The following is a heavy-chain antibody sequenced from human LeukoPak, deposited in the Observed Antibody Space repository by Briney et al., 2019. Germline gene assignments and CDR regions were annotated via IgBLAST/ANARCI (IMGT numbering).Heavy chain of an antibody. J-gene: IGHJ4*02. D-gene: IGHD6-13*01. CDR3: ASPGIVAAGTDRGFDY. CDR2: IYYSGST. V-gene: IGHV4-59*01. CDR1: GGSISSYH. Sequence: PSETLSHTRIVSGGSISSYHWSWIRQPPGKRLEWIGFIYYSGSTNYNPSLKSRVTISVDTSKNQFSLKLSSVTAADTAVYYCASPGIVAAGTDRGFDYWGQGTLVTVSS.